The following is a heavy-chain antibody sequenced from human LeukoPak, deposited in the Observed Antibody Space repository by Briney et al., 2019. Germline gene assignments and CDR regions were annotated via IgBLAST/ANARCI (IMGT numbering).Heavy chain of an antibody. J-gene: IGHJ4*01. CDR1: GYTFTSYG. Sequence: ASVKVSCKASGYTFTSYGISWVRQAPGQGLEWMGWISAYNGNTNYAQKLQGRVTMTTDTSTSTAYMELRSLRSDDTAVYYCARWRTAAAGTVANYFDYWGQGTLVTVSS. CDR3: ARWRTAAAGTVANYFDY. CDR2: ISAYNGNT. D-gene: IGHD6-13*01. V-gene: IGHV1-18*01.